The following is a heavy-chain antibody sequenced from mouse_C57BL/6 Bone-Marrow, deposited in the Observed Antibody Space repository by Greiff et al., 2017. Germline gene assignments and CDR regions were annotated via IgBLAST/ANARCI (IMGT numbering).Heavy chain of an antibody. J-gene: IGHJ2*01. CDR2: IYPGSGST. D-gene: IGHD2-1*01. CDR3: AKIYDGPFDY. Sequence: QVQLQQPGAELVKPGASVKMSCKASGYTFTSYWITWVKQRPGQGLEWLGDIYPGSGSTTYNEKFKSKATLTVDTSSSTAYMQLSRLTSADSAVYYCAKIYDGPFDYWGQGTTLTGSS. CDR1: GYTFTSYW. V-gene: IGHV1-55*01.